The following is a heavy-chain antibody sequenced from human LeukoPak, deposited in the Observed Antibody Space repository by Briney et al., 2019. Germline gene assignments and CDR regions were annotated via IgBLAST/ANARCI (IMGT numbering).Heavy chain of an antibody. V-gene: IGHV1-18*01. CDR2: ISAYNGNT. D-gene: IGHD2-2*01. CDR3: ARDPSNTSGWKTWFDP. CDR1: GYTFTSYG. Sequence: ASVKVSCKASGYTFTSYGISWVRQAPGQGLEWMGWISAYNGNTNYAQKLQGRVTMTTETSTSTAYMELRSLRSDDTAVYYCARDPSNTSGWKTWFDPWGQGTLVTVSS. J-gene: IGHJ5*02.